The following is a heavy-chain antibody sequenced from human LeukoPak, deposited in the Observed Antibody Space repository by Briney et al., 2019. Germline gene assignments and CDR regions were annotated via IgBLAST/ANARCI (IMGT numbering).Heavy chain of an antibody. J-gene: IGHJ6*03. CDR3: AKEGVPSPYYYYYYMDV. V-gene: IGHV1-69*13. CDR2: IIPIFGTA. CDR1: GGTFSSYA. Sequence: SVKVSCKASGGTFSSYAISWVRQAPGQGLEWMGGIIPIFGTANYAQKFQGRVTITADESTSTAYMELSSLRAEDTAVYYCAKEGVPSPYYYYYYMDVWGKGTTVTVSS. D-gene: IGHD3-10*01.